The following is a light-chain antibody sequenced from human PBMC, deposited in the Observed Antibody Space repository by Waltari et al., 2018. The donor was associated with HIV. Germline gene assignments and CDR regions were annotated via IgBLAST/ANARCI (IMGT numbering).Light chain of an antibody. V-gene: IGLV3-21*02. CDR2: DDS. Sequence: SYVLTQPPSVSVAPGQTARITCGGNNIGSKGVHWYQQKPSQAPVLVVYDDSDRPSGIPGRFSGSSSWNTATLTISRVEAGDEADFYCQVWDSSTDLRVFGGGTKLTV. CDR1: NIGSKG. CDR3: QVWDSSTDLRV. J-gene: IGLJ2*01.